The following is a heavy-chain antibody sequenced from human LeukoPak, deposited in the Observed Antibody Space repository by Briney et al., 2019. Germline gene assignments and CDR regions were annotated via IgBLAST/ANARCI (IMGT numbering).Heavy chain of an antibody. Sequence: GGSLRLSCAASGFTFSDYYMSWIRQAPGKGLEWVSYISSSGSTIYYADSVKGRFTISRDNAKNSLYLQMNSLRAEDTAVYYCARESYYDSSGYCGHGDYWGQGTLVTVSS. CDR1: GFTFSDYY. V-gene: IGHV3-11*01. J-gene: IGHJ4*02. D-gene: IGHD3-22*01. CDR3: ARESYYDSSGYCGHGDY. CDR2: ISSSGSTI.